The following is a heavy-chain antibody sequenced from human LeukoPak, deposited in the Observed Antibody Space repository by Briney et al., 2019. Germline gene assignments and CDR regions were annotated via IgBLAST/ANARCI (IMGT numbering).Heavy chain of an antibody. V-gene: IGHV4-4*02. Sequence: SETLSLTCAVSGGSISSSNWWSWVRQPPGKGLEWIGEIYHSGSTNYNPSLKSRVTISVDKSKNQFSLKLSSVTAADTAVYYCARVRGSYWGGWFDPWGQGTLVTVSS. CDR3: ARVRGSYWGGWFDP. CDR2: IYHSGST. D-gene: IGHD7-27*01. CDR1: GGSISSSNW. J-gene: IGHJ5*02.